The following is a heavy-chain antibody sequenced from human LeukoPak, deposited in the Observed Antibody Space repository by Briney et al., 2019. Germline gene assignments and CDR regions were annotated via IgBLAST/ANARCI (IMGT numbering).Heavy chain of an antibody. Sequence: PGGSLRLSCAASGFTFSSYAMSWVRQAPGKGLEWVSAISGSGGSTYYADSVKGRFTISRDNSKNTLYLQMNSLRAEDTAVYYCAKQVLLWFGELFSSDYWGQGTLVTVSS. CDR2: ISGSGGST. D-gene: IGHD3-10*01. J-gene: IGHJ4*02. CDR1: GFTFSSYA. V-gene: IGHV3-23*01. CDR3: AKQVLLWFGELFSSDY.